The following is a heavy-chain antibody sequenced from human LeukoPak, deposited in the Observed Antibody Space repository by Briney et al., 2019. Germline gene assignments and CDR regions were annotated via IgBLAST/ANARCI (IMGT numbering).Heavy chain of an antibody. D-gene: IGHD2-2*01. CDR3: ARLRDAPYYYYYMDV. CDR2: IYYSGST. Sequence: PSETLSLTCTVSGGSISSSSYYWGWIRQPPGTGLEWIGSIYYSGSTYYNPSLKSRVTISVDTSKSQFYLKLSSVTAADTAVYYCARLRDAPYYYYYMDVWGKGTTVTVSS. CDR1: GGSISSSSYY. V-gene: IGHV4-39*01. J-gene: IGHJ6*03.